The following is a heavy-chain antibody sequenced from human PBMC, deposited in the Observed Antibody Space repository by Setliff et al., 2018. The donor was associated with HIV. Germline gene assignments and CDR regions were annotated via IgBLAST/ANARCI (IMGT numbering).Heavy chain of an antibody. J-gene: IGHJ6*03. D-gene: IGHD1-26*01. CDR2: ISASAGST. CDR1: GFTFSSHA. V-gene: IGHV3-23*01. Sequence: PGGSLRLSCAASGFTFSSHAMSWVRQAPGKGLEWVSTISASAGSTYYADSVKGRFTISRDNSKNTLLLQMDSLRAEDTAVYYCAKDLGGRSPYYYHYYMDVWGKGTTVTVSS. CDR3: AKDLGGRSPYYYHYYMDV.